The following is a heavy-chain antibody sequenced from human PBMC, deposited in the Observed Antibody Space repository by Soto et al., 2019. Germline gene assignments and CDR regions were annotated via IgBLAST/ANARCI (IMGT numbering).Heavy chain of an antibody. D-gene: IGHD7-27*01. CDR3: ARKMGLGYYYYGMDV. Sequence: QVQLQESGPGLEKPSETLSLTCTVSGGSVSSGSYYWSWIRQPPGKGLEWIGYIYYSGSTNYNPSLKSRVTISVDTSKNQFSLKLSSVTAADTAVYYCARKMGLGYYYYGMDVWGQGTTVTVSS. CDR1: GGSVSSGSYY. J-gene: IGHJ6*02. CDR2: IYYSGST. V-gene: IGHV4-61*01.